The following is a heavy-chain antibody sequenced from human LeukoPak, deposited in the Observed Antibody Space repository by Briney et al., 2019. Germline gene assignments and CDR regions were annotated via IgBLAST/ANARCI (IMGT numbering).Heavy chain of an antibody. J-gene: IGHJ4*02. V-gene: IGHV3-23*01. CDR3: AKGTRSQYSSSHLDY. CDR2: ISNSGGST. D-gene: IGHD6-13*01. CDR1: GFTFSSFA. Sequence: GGSLRLSCAASGFTFSSFAMSWVRQAPGEGLEWVSSISNSGGSTYYADSVKGRFTISRDNSKNTLYLQMNSLRAEDTAVYYCAKGTRSQYSSSHLDYWGQGTLVTVSS.